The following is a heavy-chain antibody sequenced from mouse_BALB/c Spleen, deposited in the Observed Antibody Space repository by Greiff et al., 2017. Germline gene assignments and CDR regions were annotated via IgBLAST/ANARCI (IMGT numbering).Heavy chain of an antibody. J-gene: IGHJ3*01. V-gene: IGHV3-2*02. D-gene: IGHD4-1*01. CDR1: GYSITSDYA. CDR2: ISYSGST. CDR3: ARTSGTGAY. Sequence: EVKLMESGPGLVKPSQSLSLTCTVTGYSITSDYAWNWIRQFPGNKLEWMGYISYSGSTSYNPSLKSRISITRDTSKNQFFLQLNSVTTEDTATYYCARTSGTGAYWGQGTLVTVSA.